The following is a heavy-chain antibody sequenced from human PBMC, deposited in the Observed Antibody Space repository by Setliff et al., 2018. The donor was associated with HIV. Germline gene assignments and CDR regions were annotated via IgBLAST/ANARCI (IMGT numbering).Heavy chain of an antibody. V-gene: IGHV4-34*01. D-gene: IGHD2-2*01. Sequence: SETLSLTCTVSNGSFSGYFWHWIRQAPGRGLEWIVAVNHGGETNYNPSLESRATISADTSKRQFALALSSVTAADTAVYYCARDGPDCSSTKCYAQDYYYYGMDVWGQGTTVTVSS. CDR1: NGSFSGYF. CDR3: ARDGPDCSSTKCYAQDYYYYGMDV. J-gene: IGHJ6*02. CDR2: VNHGGET.